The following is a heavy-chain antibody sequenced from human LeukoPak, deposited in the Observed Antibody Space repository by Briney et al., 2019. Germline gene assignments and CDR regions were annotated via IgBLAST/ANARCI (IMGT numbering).Heavy chain of an antibody. Sequence: GESLRLSCAASGFTFDDYGMTWVRQAPGKGLEWVSVISGSGGTTYYADSVKGRFTISRDSSKNTLYLQMNSPRAEDTAVYYCAKVSGGGLYYDGMDVWGQGTTVTVSS. CDR3: AKVSGGGLYYDGMDV. D-gene: IGHD1-14*01. CDR2: ISGSGGTT. CDR1: GFTFDDYG. J-gene: IGHJ6*02. V-gene: IGHV3-23*01.